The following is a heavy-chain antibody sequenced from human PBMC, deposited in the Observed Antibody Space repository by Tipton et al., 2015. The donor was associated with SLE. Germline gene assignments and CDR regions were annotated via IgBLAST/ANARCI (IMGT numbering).Heavy chain of an antibody. V-gene: IGHV4-31*03. D-gene: IGHD5-18*01. J-gene: IGHJ4*02. CDR2: ISSSGST. CDR3: AELEGLSYGYSFDY. Sequence: TLSLTCTVSGGSISSGGYYWSWIRQHPGKGLEWIGYISSSGSTYYNPSLKSRVTISVDTSKNQFSLKLSSVTAADTAVYYCAELEGLSYGYSFDYWGQGILVTVSS. CDR1: GGSISSGGYY.